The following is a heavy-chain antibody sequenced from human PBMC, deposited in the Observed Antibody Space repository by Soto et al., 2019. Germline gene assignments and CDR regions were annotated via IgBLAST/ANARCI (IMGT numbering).Heavy chain of an antibody. V-gene: IGHV4-59*03. CDR1: SGSISSYY. CDR3: VGSGTDVWVSKEDYWCDP. J-gene: IGHJ5*02. CDR2: IHYSGST. Sequence: QVQLQQSGPGLVKPSETLSLTCTVSSGSISSYYWSWIRQPPGEGLQWIGYIHYSGSTKYNPSLKSRVTMSVDTSKNKFSLILKSVTAADTAFYYWVGSGTDVWVSKEDYWCDPWGEGTVVTVSS. D-gene: IGHD3-10*01.